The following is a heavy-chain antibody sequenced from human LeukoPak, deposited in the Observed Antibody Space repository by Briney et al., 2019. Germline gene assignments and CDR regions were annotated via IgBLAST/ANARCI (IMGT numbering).Heavy chain of an antibody. D-gene: IGHD3-3*01. CDR1: GFTFSSYG. V-gene: IGHV3-30*03. CDR2: ISYDGSNK. J-gene: IGHJ6*03. Sequence: GGSLRLSCAASGFTFSSYGMHWVRQVPGKGLEWVAVISYDGSNKYYADSVKGRFTISRDNSKNTLYLQMNSLRAEDTAVYYCARENRERITIFGVVIHYYYMDVWGKGTTVTVSS. CDR3: ARENRERITIFGVVIHYYYMDV.